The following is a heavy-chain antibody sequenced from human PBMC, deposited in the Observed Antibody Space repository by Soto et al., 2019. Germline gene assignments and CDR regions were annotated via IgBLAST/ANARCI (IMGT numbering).Heavy chain of an antibody. Sequence: QVQLQESGPGLVKPSQTLSLTCNVSGGSVSSGGYYWSWIRQHPGKGLEWIGYIYYTGITYYNPSLQSRVTISLGTSKNQFSLTLTSVAAADTAIYYCASEPSVPSGFDSWGQGTLVTVPS. CDR1: GGSVSSGGYY. J-gene: IGHJ4*02. CDR2: IYYTGIT. CDR3: ASEPSVPSGFDS. V-gene: IGHV4-31*03. D-gene: IGHD3-10*01.